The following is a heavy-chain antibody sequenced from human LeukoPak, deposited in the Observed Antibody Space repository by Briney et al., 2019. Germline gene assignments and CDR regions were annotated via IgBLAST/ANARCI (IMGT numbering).Heavy chain of an antibody. CDR1: GYTFTSYG. CDR3: ARYYYGSGSYFHYYYYYMDV. D-gene: IGHD3-10*01. J-gene: IGHJ6*03. Sequence: GASVKVSCKASGYTFTSYGISWVRQAPGQGLEWMGWISAYNGNTNYAQKLQGRVTMTTDTSTSTAYMELRSLRSDDTAVYYCARYYYGSGSYFHYYYYYMDVWGKGTTVTISS. CDR2: ISAYNGNT. V-gene: IGHV1-18*01.